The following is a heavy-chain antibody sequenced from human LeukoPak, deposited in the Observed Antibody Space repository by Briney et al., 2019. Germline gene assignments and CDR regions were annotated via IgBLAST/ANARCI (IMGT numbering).Heavy chain of an antibody. D-gene: IGHD6-19*01. CDR2: IYYSGST. CDR1: GGSISSGSYY. V-gene: IGHV4-39*01. CDR3: ARAGHSSGWYYFDY. Sequence: PSETLSLTCTVSGGSISSGSYYWGWIRQPPGKGLEWIGSIYYSGSTYYNPSLKSRVTISVDTSKNQFSLKLSSVTAADTAVYYCARAGHSSGWYYFDYWGQGTLVTVSS. J-gene: IGHJ4*02.